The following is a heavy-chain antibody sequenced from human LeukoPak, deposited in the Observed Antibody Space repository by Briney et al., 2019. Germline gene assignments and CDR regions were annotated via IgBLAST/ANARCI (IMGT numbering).Heavy chain of an antibody. CDR1: GFTFSSYG. CDR3: AKDLGYDILTGYLFGMDV. J-gene: IGHJ6*02. CDR2: ISYDGSNK. V-gene: IGHV3-30*18. D-gene: IGHD3-9*01. Sequence: GGSLRLSCAASGFTFSSYGMHWVRQAPGKGLEWVAVISYDGSNKYYADSVKGRFTISRDNSKNTLYLQMNSLRAEDTAVYYCAKDLGYDILTGYLFGMDVWGQGTTDTVSS.